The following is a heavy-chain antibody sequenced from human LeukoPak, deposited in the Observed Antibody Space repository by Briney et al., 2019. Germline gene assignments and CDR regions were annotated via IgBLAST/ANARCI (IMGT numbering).Heavy chain of an antibody. Sequence: SETLSLTCTVSGASMTSDYWSWIRQPPGKGLEWIGYVYHSGTTHYSPSLESRVTISMDTSKNQFSLKLRSVTAADTAVYYCARAGPGDEVDYWGQGTLVTVSS. V-gene: IGHV4-59*01. CDR3: ARAGPGDEVDY. CDR2: VYHSGTT. D-gene: IGHD3-10*01. CDR1: GASMTSDY. J-gene: IGHJ4*02.